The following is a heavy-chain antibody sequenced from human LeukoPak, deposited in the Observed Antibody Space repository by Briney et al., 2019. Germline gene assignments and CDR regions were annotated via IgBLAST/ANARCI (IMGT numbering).Heavy chain of an antibody. CDR3: AIAVPAARWFDP. CDR2: INPNSGGT. CDR1: GYTFTGYY. V-gene: IGHV1-2*02. J-gene: IGHJ5*02. Sequence: GASVKVSCKASGYTFTGYYMHWVRQAPGQGLEWMGWINPNSGGTNYAQKFQGRVTMTRDTSINTAYMELSRLRSDDTAVYYCAIAVPAARWFDPWGQGTLVTVSS. D-gene: IGHD2-2*01.